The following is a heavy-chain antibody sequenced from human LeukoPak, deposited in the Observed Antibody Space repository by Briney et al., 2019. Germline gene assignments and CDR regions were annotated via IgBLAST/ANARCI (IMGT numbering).Heavy chain of an antibody. CDR1: GFTFSNFH. CDR2: MDVGGGET. Sequence: PGASLRLSCAASGFTFSNFHINWVRQAPGKGLEWVSGMDVGGGETFHADSVKGRFTISRDSSKNMLYLQMNSLRGEDTAVYYCAKVNWEEHGNIWGQGTLVTVSS. V-gene: IGHV3-23*01. J-gene: IGHJ4*02. CDR3: AKVNWEEHGNI. D-gene: IGHD1-26*01.